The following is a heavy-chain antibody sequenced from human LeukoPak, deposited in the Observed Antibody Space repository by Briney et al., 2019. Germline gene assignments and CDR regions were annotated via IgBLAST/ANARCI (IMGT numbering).Heavy chain of an antibody. D-gene: IGHD3-9*01. CDR3: ASFYYDILTGYYKPFDY. V-gene: IGHV1-2*06. CDR2: INPNSGGT. CDR1: GYTFTGYY. J-gene: IGHJ4*02. Sequence: GASVKVSCKASGYTFTGYYMHWVRLAPGQGLEWMGRINPNSGGTNYAQKFQGRVTMTRDTSISTAYMELSRLRSDDTAVYYCASFYYDILTGYYKPFDYWGLGTLVTVSS.